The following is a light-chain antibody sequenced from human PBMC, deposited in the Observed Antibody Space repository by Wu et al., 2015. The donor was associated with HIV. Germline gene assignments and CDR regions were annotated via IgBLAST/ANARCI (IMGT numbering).Light chain of an antibody. J-gene: IGKJ2*01. CDR2: AAS. Sequence: DIQMIQSPSSLSASVGDRVTISCRTSQTIRNYLNWYQQKPGRAPKLLIYAASTLPSGVPSRFSGSGSGTDFTLTITNLQPEDFATYHCQQGFMTPHFFGQGTKLEIK. CDR1: QTIRNY. CDR3: QQGFMTPHF. V-gene: IGKV1-39*01.